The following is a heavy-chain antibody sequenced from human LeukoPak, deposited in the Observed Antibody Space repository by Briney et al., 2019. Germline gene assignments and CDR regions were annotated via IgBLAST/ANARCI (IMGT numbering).Heavy chain of an antibody. Sequence: PGGSLRLSCAASGFTLTNYWMSWVRQAPGKGLEWVASIKQDASDKYYVDSVKGRFTISRDNAKNSLFLQMISLRAEDTALYYCVRDPVDYWGQGTLVTVSS. CDR3: VRDPVDY. CDR1: GFTLTNYW. J-gene: IGHJ4*02. CDR2: IKQDASDK. V-gene: IGHV3-7*01.